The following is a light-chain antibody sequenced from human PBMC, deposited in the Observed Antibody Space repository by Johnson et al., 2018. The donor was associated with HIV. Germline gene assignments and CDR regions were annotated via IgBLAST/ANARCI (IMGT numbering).Light chain of an antibody. CDR1: SSNIGKNY. J-gene: IGLJ1*01. Sequence: QSVLTQPPSVSAAPGQKVTISCSGSSSNIGKNYVSWYQQLPGTAPKVLIYENTKRPSGIPDRFSGSKSGTSATLGITGLQTGDEADYYCGTWDSSLSAGRVFGTGTKVTVL. CDR3: GTWDSSLSAGRV. CDR2: ENT. V-gene: IGLV1-51*02.